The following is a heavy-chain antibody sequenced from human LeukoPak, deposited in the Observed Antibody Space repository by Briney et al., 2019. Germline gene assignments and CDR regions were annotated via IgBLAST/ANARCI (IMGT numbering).Heavy chain of an antibody. V-gene: IGHV3-23*01. CDR2: ISGSGGST. CDR3: TRETLALDAMDV. Sequence: PGGSLRLSCAASGFTFSSYAMSWVRQAPGKGLEWVSTISGSGGSTYYADSVKGRFTISRDNARTPVYLQMNSLRDEDTAVYYCTRETLALDAMDVWGQGTTVTVSS. J-gene: IGHJ6*02. D-gene: IGHD3-3*02. CDR1: GFTFSSYA.